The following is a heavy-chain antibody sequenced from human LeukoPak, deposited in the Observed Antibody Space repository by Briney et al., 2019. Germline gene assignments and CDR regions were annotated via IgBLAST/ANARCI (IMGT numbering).Heavy chain of an antibody. J-gene: IGHJ4*02. CDR3: ARGRDRSKAGDH. CDR2: IHPHGIF. CDR1: GFSLSASGVG. V-gene: IGHV4-28*02. Sequence: SGPTLVKPTQTLTLTCTFSGFSLSASGVGVGWIRQPPGKGREWVGEIHPHGIFYYNSSLMSRVTISIDTSKTQFSLRLTSVTATDTAFYYCARGRDRSKAGDHWGQGSLVTVSS. D-gene: IGHD5-24*01.